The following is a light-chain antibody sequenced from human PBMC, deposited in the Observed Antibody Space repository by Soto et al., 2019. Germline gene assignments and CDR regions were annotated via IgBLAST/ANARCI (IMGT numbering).Light chain of an antibody. Sequence: DIQMTQSPSSLSASVGDRVTITCRASQNIKNYLAWYQQKSGQPPKLLISWASTRESGVPDRFSGSGSGTDFTLTISSLQAEDVAVYYCQQYDNTLLSFGGGTKVDIK. J-gene: IGKJ4*01. CDR3: QQYDNTLLS. V-gene: IGKV4-1*01. CDR1: QNIKNY. CDR2: WAS.